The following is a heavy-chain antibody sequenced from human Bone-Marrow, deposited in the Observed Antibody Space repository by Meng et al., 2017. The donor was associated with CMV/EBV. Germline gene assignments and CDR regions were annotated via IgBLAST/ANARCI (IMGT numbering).Heavy chain of an antibody. J-gene: IGHJ4*02. D-gene: IGHD3-22*01. Sequence: GGSLRLSCAASGLTVSNDFMAWVRRAPGKGLEFVSIIYSGGNSFAADSVKGRFTISRDTTKNTVSLQMNSLRAEDTAVYYCARVSSASDGYYRGHLDYWGQGALVTVSS. CDR1: GLTVSNDF. V-gene: IGHV3-53*01. CDR2: IYSGGNS. CDR3: ARVSSASDGYYRGHLDY.